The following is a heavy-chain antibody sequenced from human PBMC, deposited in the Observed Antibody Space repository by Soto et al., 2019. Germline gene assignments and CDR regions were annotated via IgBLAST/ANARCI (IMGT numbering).Heavy chain of an antibody. D-gene: IGHD2-2*01. Sequence: SETLSITCTFSVGSVSSGSYYWTWIRQPPGKGLEWIGYIYYSGSTNYNPSLKSRVTTSLDTSNNQFSLRLRSVTAADTAVYYCARPFCSTTSCQAHGMDVWGQGTTVTVSS. CDR1: VGSVSSGSYY. CDR2: IYYSGST. CDR3: ARPFCSTTSCQAHGMDV. V-gene: IGHV4-61*01. J-gene: IGHJ6*01.